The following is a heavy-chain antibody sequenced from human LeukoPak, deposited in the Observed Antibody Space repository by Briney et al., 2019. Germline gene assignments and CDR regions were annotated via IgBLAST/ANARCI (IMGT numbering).Heavy chain of an antibody. CDR3: ARGSAALSYDFWSGYHPYDY. J-gene: IGHJ4*02. D-gene: IGHD3-3*01. CDR2: IYNSGST. V-gene: IGHV4-59*08. Sequence: NPSETLSLTCTVSGGSINSYYWSWIRQPPGKGLEWIGYIYNSGSTNYNPSLKSRVTISVDTSKNQFSLKLSSVTAADTAVYYCARGSAALSYDFWSGYHPYDYWGQGTLVTVSS. CDR1: GGSINSYY.